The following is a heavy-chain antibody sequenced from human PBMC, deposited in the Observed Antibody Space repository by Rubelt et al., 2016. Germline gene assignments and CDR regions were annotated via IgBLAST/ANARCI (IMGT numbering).Heavy chain of an antibody. J-gene: IGHJ4*02. Sequence: QVQLQQWGAGLLKPSETLSLTCAVYGGSFSGYYWSLIRQPPGKGLEWIGYIYYSGSTNYNPAVKCRVNISVDTTKNQFSLKLSSVTAAETAVYYCARSPHDYSNYPDYWGQGTLVTVSS. V-gene: IGHV4-34*11. CDR2: IYYSGST. D-gene: IGHD4-11*01. CDR1: GGSFSGYY. CDR3: ARSPHDYSNYPDY.